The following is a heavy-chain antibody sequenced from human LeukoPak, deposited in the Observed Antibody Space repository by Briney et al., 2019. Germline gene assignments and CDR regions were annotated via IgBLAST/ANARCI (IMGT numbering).Heavy chain of an antibody. CDR3: ARHIDYYDSSGYFSWFDL. V-gene: IGHV4-39*01. J-gene: IGHJ5*02. CDR2: IYYSGST. Sequence: SETLSLTCTVSGASLSVSGRNWGWVRQPPGKGLEWIASIYYSGSTYYNPSLKSRVTISVDTSKNQFSLKLSSVTAADTAVYYCARHIDYYDSSGYFSWFDLWGRGTLVTVSS. D-gene: IGHD3-22*01. CDR1: GASLSVSGRN.